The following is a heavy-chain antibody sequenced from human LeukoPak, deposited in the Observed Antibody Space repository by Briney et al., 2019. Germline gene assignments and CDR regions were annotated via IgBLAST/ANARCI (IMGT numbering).Heavy chain of an antibody. V-gene: IGHV1-8*01. CDR2: MNPNSGNT. CDR3: ARGGTYYDFWSGYSVSLFDY. Sequence: GASVKVSCKASGYTFTSYDINWVRQAPGQGLEWMGWMNPNSGNTGYAQKFQGRVTMTRNTSISTAYMELSSLRSEDTAVYYCARGGTYYDFWSGYSVSLFDYWGQGTLVTVSS. D-gene: IGHD3-3*01. J-gene: IGHJ4*02. CDR1: GYTFTSYD.